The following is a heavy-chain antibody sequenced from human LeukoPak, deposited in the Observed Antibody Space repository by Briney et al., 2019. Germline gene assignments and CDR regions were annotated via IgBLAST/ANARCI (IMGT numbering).Heavy chain of an antibody. CDR2: IYYSGST. CDR1: GGSISSSSYY. J-gene: IGHJ6*03. D-gene: IGHD2-2*01. Sequence: SETLSLTCTVSGGSISSSSYYWGWIRQPPGKGLEWIGSIYYSGSTYYNPSLKSRVTISVDTSKNQFSLKLSSVTAADTAIYYCARSAYCSSTSCYSYYYYMDVWGKGTTVTISS. CDR3: ARSAYCSSTSCYSYYYYMDV. V-gene: IGHV4-39*07.